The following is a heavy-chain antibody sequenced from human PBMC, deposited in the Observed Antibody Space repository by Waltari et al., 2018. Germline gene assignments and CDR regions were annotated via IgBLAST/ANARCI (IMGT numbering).Heavy chain of an antibody. CDR2: INPNSGGT. J-gene: IGHJ3*02. D-gene: IGHD3-10*01. Sequence: QVQLVQSGAEVKKPGASVKVSCKAYGYTFTGYYMHWVRQAPGQGLEWMGRINPNSGGTNDAQKLQGRVTMTRDTSISPAYMELSRLRSDDTAVYYWASLRDVLLWFGDPDGAFDIWGQGTMVTVSS. CDR1: GYTFTGYY. V-gene: IGHV1-2*06. CDR3: ASLRDVLLWFGDPDGAFDI.